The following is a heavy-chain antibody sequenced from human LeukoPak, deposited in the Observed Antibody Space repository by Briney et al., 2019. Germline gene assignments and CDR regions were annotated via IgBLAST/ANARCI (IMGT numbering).Heavy chain of an antibody. CDR3: ARIAAAADGGFDP. CDR2: INPSGGST. V-gene: IGHV1-46*01. J-gene: IGHJ5*02. CDR1: GYTFTSYY. Sequence: ASVKVSCKASGYTFTSYYMHWVRQAPGQGLEWVGIINPSGGSTSYAQKFQGRVTMTRDTSTSTVYMELSSLRSEDTAVYYCARIAAAADGGFDPWGQGTLVTVSS. D-gene: IGHD6-13*01.